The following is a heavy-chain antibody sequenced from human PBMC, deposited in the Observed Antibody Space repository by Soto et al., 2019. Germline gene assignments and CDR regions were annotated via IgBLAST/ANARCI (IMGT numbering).Heavy chain of an antibody. CDR3: VRTAREGAVAPHWFDR. Sequence: TLSLTCTVAGASIRSTDYYWSCIRQAPGKGLEWIGYVYYTWSTYYNPSLMSRLTISVDTSKNQFSLKLTSVTAAETAVYYCVRTAREGAVAPHWFDRWGQGTQVTVSS. CDR2: VYYTWST. V-gene: IGHV4-30-4*01. D-gene: IGHD2-21*02. CDR1: GASIRSTDYY. J-gene: IGHJ5*02.